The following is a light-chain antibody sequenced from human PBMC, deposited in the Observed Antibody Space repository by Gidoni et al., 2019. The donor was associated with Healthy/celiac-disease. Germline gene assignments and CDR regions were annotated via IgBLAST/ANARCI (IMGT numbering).Light chain of an antibody. CDR3: QQYNSYSQT. J-gene: IGKJ1*01. CDR2: KAS. V-gene: IGKV1-5*03. CDR1: QSISSW. Sequence: DIQMTQSPSTLSASVGDRVHITCRASQSISSWLAWYQQKPGKATKLLIYKASSLESGVPSRFSGSGSGTEFTLTISSLQPDDFATYYCQQYNSYSQTFGQGTKVEIK.